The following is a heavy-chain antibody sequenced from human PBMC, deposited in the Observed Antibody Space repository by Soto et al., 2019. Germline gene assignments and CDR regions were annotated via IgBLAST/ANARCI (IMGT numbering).Heavy chain of an antibody. CDR2: IIPILGIA. CDR1: GGTFSSYT. V-gene: IGHV1-69*08. Sequence: QVQLVQSGAEVKKPGSSVKVSCKASGGTFSSYTISWVRQAPGQGLEWMGRIIPILGIANYAQKFQGRVTITADKSTSTAYMELISLRSEDTAVYYCARDEKRIWFDPWGQGTLVTVSS. CDR3: ARDEKRIWFDP. J-gene: IGHJ5*02.